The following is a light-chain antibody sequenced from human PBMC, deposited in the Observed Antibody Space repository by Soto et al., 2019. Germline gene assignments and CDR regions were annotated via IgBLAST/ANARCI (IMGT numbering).Light chain of an antibody. Sequence: QSALTQPVSVSGSPGQSITVSCTGTSSDVGGYNYVSWYQQHPGRAPKLIIYDVNYRPAGVSNRFSGSKSGNTASLTISGLRTEDEADYYCSSYSSSNTLLFGGGTKLTVL. CDR3: SSYSSSNTLL. V-gene: IGLV2-14*03. CDR2: DVN. CDR1: SSDVGGYNY. J-gene: IGLJ2*01.